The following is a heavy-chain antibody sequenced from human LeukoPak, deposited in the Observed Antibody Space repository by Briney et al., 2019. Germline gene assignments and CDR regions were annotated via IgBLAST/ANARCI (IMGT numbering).Heavy chain of an antibody. J-gene: IGHJ6*02. Sequence: SGGXXSITXXXXGXXRXPXXXGGEGLGSMYYSGTTYRNPSLKSRVPISVDTSKSQFSLKLSSVTAADPAVYYCARESIHYYGMDVWGQGTTVTVSS. V-gene: IGHV4-39*07. CDR3: ARESIHYYGMDV. CDR1: GGXXSITXXX. CDR2: MYYSGTT.